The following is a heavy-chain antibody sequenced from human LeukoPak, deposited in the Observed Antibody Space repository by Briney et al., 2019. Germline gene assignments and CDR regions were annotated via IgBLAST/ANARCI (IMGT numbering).Heavy chain of an antibody. Sequence: SQTLSLTCTVSGGSISSGDYYWSWIRQPPGKGLEWIGYIYYSGSTYYNPSLKSRVTISVDTSKNQFSLKLSSVTAADTAVHYCARSDILTGYLFDYWGQGTLVTVSS. J-gene: IGHJ4*02. V-gene: IGHV4-30-4*01. CDR1: GGSISSGDYY. CDR3: ARSDILTGYLFDY. CDR2: IYYSGST. D-gene: IGHD3-9*01.